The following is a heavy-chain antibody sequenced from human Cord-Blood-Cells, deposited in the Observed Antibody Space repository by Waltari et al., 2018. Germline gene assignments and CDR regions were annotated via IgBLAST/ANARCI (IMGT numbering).Heavy chain of an antibody. CDR1: GYALAELS. D-gene: IGHD2-8*01. Sequence: QLQLVQCGSEGKKPEASVQVSCKVSGYALAELSMPWVRQAPGKGLEWMGGFDPEDGETIYAQKFQGRVTMTEDTSTDTAYMELSSLRSEDTAVYYCATVGYCTNGVCYIDDAFDIWGQGTMVTVSS. CDR2: FDPEDGET. V-gene: IGHV1-24*01. CDR3: ATVGYCTNGVCYIDDAFDI. J-gene: IGHJ3*02.